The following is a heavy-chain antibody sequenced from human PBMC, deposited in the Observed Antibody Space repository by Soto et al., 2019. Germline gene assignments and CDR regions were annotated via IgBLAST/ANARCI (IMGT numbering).Heavy chain of an antibody. J-gene: IGHJ5*02. Sequence: QVQLVQSGAEVKKPGSSVKVSCKASGGTFSSYTISWVRQAPGQGLEWMGRIIPILGIANYAQKFQGRVTXIEDKATSTAYMELSSLRSEDTAVYYCATKDYGGSPWGQGTLVTVSS. CDR2: IIPILGIA. V-gene: IGHV1-69*02. CDR3: ATKDYGGSP. CDR1: GGTFSSYT. D-gene: IGHD4-17*01.